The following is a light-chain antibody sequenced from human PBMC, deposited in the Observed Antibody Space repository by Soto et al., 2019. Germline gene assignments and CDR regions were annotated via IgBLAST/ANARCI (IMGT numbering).Light chain of an antibody. CDR3: QQYGSSPPLFT. CDR2: GAS. CDR1: QSVSSSN. V-gene: IGKV3-20*01. Sequence: EIVLTQSPGTLCLSPGERATLSCRASQSVSSSNLAWYRQKPGQAPRLLIYGASSRATGIPDRFSGSGSGTDFTLTISRLEPEDFAVYYWQQYGSSPPLFTFGPRTKVDIK. J-gene: IGKJ3*01.